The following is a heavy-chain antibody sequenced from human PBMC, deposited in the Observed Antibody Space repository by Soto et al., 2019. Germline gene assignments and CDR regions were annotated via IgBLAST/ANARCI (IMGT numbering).Heavy chain of an antibody. J-gene: IGHJ4*02. V-gene: IGHV3-53*04. Sequence: AGGSLRLSCAASVSGNYMNWVRQAPGKGLEWVAVSYSGGSTYYADSVKGRFTISRHSSNNILFLQMNSLRPEDTAVYYCARGYEFWSGFSFDNWGQGTLVTVSS. CDR3: ARGYEFWSGFSFDN. CDR1: VSGNY. CDR2: SYSGGST. D-gene: IGHD3-3*01.